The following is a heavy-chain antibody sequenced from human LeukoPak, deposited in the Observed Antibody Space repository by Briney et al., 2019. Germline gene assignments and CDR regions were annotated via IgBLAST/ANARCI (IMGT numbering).Heavy chain of an antibody. J-gene: IGHJ6*03. CDR3: ARVPGIAAAGTVYYYYMDV. CDR2: ISAYNGNT. Sequence: ASVKVSCKASGYTFTSYGISWVRQAPGQGLEWMGWISAYNGNTNYAQKLQGRVTMTTDTSTSTAYMELRSLRSDDTAVYYCARVPGIAAAGTVYYYYMDVWGKGTTVTVSS. V-gene: IGHV1-18*01. CDR1: GYTFTSYG. D-gene: IGHD6-13*01.